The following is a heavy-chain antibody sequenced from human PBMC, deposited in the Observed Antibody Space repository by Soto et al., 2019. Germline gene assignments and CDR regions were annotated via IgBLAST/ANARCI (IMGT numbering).Heavy chain of an antibody. V-gene: IGHV3-33*01. CDR3: VRGTGSWGLSEN. D-gene: IGHD3-9*01. Sequence: QVQLVESGGGVIPPGKSLRLSCEASGFAFSADAMHWVRQAPGKGLEWVAVLWADGSRQFYLDSVKGRFSISRDNSKNTLYLQMNNLRIDDTAMYFCVRGTGSWGLSENWSQGPLVSVYS. CDR2: LWADGSRQ. CDR1: GFAFSADA. J-gene: IGHJ4*02.